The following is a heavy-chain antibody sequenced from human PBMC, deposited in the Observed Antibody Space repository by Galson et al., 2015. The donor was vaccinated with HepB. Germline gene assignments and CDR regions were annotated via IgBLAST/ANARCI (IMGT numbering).Heavy chain of an antibody. CDR2: IWYDGSNK. D-gene: IGHD3-10*01. CDR1: GFTFSSYG. CDR3: ATAGIPGWFGEPQEVRY. J-gene: IGHJ4*02. Sequence: SLRLSCAASGFTFSSYGMHWVRQAPGKGLEWVAVIWYDGSNKYYADSVKGRFTISRDNSKNTLYLQMNSLRAEDTAVYYCATAGIPGWFGEPQEVRYWGQGTLVTVSS. V-gene: IGHV3-33*01.